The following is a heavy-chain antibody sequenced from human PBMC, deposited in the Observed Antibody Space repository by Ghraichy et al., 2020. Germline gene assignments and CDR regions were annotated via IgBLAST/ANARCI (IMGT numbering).Heavy chain of an antibody. V-gene: IGHV3-23*01. D-gene: IGHD2-2*01. CDR1: GFTFSSYA. CDR2: ISGSGGST. CDR3: ARAGYCSSTTCYGTDY. J-gene: IGHJ4*02. Sequence: GGSLRLSCAASGFTFSSYAMSWVRQAPGKGLEWVSVISGSGGSTYYADSVKGRFTISRDNSKNTLFLQMNSLRAEDTAVYYCARAGYCSSTTCYGTDYWGQGTLVTVSS.